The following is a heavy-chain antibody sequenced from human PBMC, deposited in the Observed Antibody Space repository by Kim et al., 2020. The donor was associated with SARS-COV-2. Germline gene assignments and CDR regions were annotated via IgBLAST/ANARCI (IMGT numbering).Heavy chain of an antibody. CDR1: GFTFSDYY. CDR3: ARATALTFFAP. J-gene: IGHJ5*02. V-gene: IGHV3-11*01. CDR2: ISGSGGTI. D-gene: IGHD3-3*02. Sequence: GGSLRLSCSASGFTFSDYYMGWIRQAPGKGLEWVSYISGSGGTIYYPDSLKRRFTISRDNVQNSLYLQMNSLRVVDTAVYYSARATALTFFAPWGQGTL.